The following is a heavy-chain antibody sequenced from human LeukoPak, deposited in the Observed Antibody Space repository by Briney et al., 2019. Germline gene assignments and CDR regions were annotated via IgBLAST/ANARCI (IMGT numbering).Heavy chain of an antibody. CDR2: ISGSGGST. CDR3: AKDPPHSSGWYDYFDY. Sequence: GGSLRLSCAASGFTFSSYAMSWVRQAPGKGLEWVSAISGSGGSTYYADSVKGRFTISRDNSKNTLYLQMNSLRAEDTAVYYCAKDPPHSSGWYDYFDYWGQGTLVTVSS. CDR1: GFTFSSYA. J-gene: IGHJ4*02. V-gene: IGHV3-23*01. D-gene: IGHD6-19*01.